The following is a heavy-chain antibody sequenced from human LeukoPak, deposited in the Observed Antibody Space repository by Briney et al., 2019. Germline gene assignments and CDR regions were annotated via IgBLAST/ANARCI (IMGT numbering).Heavy chain of an antibody. CDR3: ARPYGSGHDAFDI. J-gene: IGHJ3*02. CDR2: IYPGDSDT. Sequence: HGESLKISCQGSGYSFTNYWIGWVRQMPGKGLEWMGIIYPGDSDTRYSPSFQGQVTISADKSISTAYLQWGSLKASDIAMYYCARPYGSGHDAFDIWGQGTMVTVSS. V-gene: IGHV5-51*01. CDR1: GYSFTNYW. D-gene: IGHD3-10*01.